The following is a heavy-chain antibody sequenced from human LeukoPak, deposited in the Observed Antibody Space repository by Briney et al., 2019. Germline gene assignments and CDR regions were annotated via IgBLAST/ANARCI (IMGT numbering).Heavy chain of an antibody. J-gene: IGHJ4*02. V-gene: IGHV1-3*01. CDR2: INAGNGNT. Sequence: GASVKVSCKASGYTFTSYAMHWVRQAPGQRLEWMGWINAGNGNTKYSQKFQGRVTITRDTSASTAYMELSSLRSEDTAVYYCASQPPAVAGTHPFDYWGQGTLSPSPQ. CDR1: GYTFTSYA. CDR3: ASQPPAVAGTHPFDY. D-gene: IGHD6-19*01.